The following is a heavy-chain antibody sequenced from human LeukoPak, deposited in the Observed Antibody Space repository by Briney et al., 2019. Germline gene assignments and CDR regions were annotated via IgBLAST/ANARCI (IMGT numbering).Heavy chain of an antibody. J-gene: IGHJ4*02. CDR2: IRGKPNNYAI. Sequence: GGSLKLSCAASGFTFGDSTVHWVRQASGKGLEWVGRIRGKPNNYAIAYAASVKGRFTFSRDDSKNTAYLQMNSLRTEDTAVYYCTRVKFSGYEIEYWGQGTLVTVSS. CDR1: GFTFGDST. V-gene: IGHV3-73*01. D-gene: IGHD5-12*01. CDR3: TRVKFSGYEIEY.